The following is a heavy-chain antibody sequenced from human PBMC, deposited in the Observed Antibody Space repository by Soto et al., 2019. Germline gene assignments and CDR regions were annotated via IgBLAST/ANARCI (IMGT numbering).Heavy chain of an antibody. J-gene: IGHJ4*02. D-gene: IGHD5-12*01. CDR3: ARVGVPTKYYFDY. V-gene: IGHV6-1*01. CDR2: TYHRSKWYN. Sequence: SQTLLLTCAISGDSVSSNSAALHLIMQSPSRGLEWLGRTYHRSKWYNDYAVSVKSRITFNPDTSKNQFSLQLNSVTPEDTAVYYCARVGVPTKYYFDYWGQGTLVTVSS. CDR1: GDSVSSNSAA.